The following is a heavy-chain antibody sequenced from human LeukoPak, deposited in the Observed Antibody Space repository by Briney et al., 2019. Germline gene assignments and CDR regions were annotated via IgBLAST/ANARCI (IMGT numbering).Heavy chain of an antibody. J-gene: IGHJ4*02. CDR3: ASGSRLRLVIFGVIVPPDY. V-gene: IGHV1-2*02. D-gene: IGHD3-3*02. CDR2: INPNSGDT. Sequence: GASVKVSCKASGYTFTDYYLHWARQAPGQGLEWMGSINPNSGDTNYLPKFQGRVTMTRDASISTAYMELSSLRSDDTAIYFCASGSRLRLVIFGVIVPPDYWGQGTLVTVSS. CDR1: GYTFTDYY.